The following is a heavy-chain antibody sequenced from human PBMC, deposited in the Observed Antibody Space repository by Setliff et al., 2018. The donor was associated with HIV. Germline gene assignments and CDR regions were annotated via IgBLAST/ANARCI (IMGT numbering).Heavy chain of an antibody. V-gene: IGHV1-69*06. J-gene: IGHJ4*02. CDR3: ARERIGYFDF. Sequence: SVKVSCKASGGTFSSYAISWVRQSPGQGLEWMGRIIPLFGTTNYAEKFQGKVTITADKSTRTVYMELSSLRSEDTAVYYCARERIGYFDFWGQGTLVTVSS. D-gene: IGHD2-15*01. CDR2: IIPLFGTT. CDR1: GGTFSSYA.